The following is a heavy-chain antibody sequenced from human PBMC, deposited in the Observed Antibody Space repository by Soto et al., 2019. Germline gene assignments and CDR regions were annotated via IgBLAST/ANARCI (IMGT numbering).Heavy chain of an antibody. D-gene: IGHD6-13*01. J-gene: IGHJ1*01. CDR1: GFTFSSYW. CDR2: ISYDGSNK. CDR3: AKVNIAAAGTYFQH. Sequence: GGSLRLSCAASGFTFSSYWMHWVRQAPGKGLEWVAVISYDGSNKYYADSVKGRFTISRDNSKNTLYLQMNSLRAEDTAVYYCAKVNIAAAGTYFQHWGQGTLVTVSS. V-gene: IGHV3-30*18.